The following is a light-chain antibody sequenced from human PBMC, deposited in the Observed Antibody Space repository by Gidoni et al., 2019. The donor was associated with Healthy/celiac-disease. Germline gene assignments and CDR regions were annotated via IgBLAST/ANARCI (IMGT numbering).Light chain of an antibody. V-gene: IGKV3-15*01. CDR2: GAS. J-gene: IGKJ1*01. CDR3: QQYNNWPPWT. CDR1: QSVSTN. Sequence: IVMTHSPATLSVSPGERATLSCRASQSVSTNVAWYQQKPGQAPRLLIHGASTRATGIPARFSGSGSGKEFTLTISSLQSEDFAVYYCQQYNNWPPWTFGQGTKVEIK.